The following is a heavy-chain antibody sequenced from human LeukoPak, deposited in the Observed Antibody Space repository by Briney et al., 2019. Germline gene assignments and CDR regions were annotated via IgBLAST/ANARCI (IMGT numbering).Heavy chain of an antibody. Sequence: GGSLRLSCAASGFTFSSYGMHWVRQAPGKGLEWVAVTSYGGSNQDYADSVKGRFTISRDKFKNTVYLQMNSLRAEDTAVYYCAKEVLYSYGYFDYWGQGTLVTVSS. V-gene: IGHV3-30*18. J-gene: IGHJ4*02. CDR1: GFTFSSYG. CDR2: TSYGGSNQ. D-gene: IGHD5-18*01. CDR3: AKEVLYSYGYFDY.